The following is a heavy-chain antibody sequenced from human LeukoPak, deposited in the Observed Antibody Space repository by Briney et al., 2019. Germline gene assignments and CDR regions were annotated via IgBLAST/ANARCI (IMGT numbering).Heavy chain of an antibody. CDR1: GDSISSSSYY. CDR2: ISYSGGS. J-gene: IGHJ4*02. Sequence: KSSETLSLTCTVSGDSISSSSYYWGWIRQPPGKGLEWIGSISYSGGSYYTPSLRSRVTISVDTSKNQFSLKLSSVTAADTAVYYCAGAKYYDSSGYPFVIDYWGQGTLVTVSS. CDR3: AGAKYYDSSGYPFVIDY. D-gene: IGHD3-22*01. V-gene: IGHV4-39*07.